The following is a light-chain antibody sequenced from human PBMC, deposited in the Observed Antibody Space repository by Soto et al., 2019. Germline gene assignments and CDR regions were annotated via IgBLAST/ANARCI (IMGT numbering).Light chain of an antibody. Sequence: QPVLTQSPSASASLGASVKLTCTLSSGHSTYAIAWHQQQPEKGPRFLMKLNSDGSHNRGVGSPDRFSGSSSGGKRYLSVSGLQSEDEAEYYWQTWGTGIVMLGSGTKVTAL. CDR3: QTWGTGIVM. V-gene: IGLV4-69*01. CDR2: LNSDGSH. J-gene: IGLJ6*01. CDR1: SGHSTYA.